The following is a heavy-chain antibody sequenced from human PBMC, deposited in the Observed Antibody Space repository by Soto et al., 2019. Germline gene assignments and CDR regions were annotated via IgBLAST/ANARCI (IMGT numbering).Heavy chain of an antibody. D-gene: IGHD3-3*01. CDR1: GFTFSSYA. CDR3: ARGYDFWSGYYYPYGMDV. J-gene: IGHJ6*02. Sequence: QVQLVESGGGVVQPGRSLRLSCTASGFTFSSYAVHWVRQAPGMGLEWVAVISYDGSNKNHADTVKGRFTISRDNSKNTLYLQMNSLRAEDTAVYYCARGYDFWSGYYYPYGMDVWGQGTTVTVSS. V-gene: IGHV3-30-3*01. CDR2: ISYDGSNK.